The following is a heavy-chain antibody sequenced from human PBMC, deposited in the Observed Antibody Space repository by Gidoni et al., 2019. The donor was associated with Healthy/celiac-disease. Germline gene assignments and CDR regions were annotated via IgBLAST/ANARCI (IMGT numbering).Heavy chain of an antibody. V-gene: IGHV3-15*01. J-gene: IGHJ4*02. Sequence: EVQLVESGGGLVKPGGSLRLSCAASGFTFSNAWLGWVRQAPGKGLEWVGRIKSKTDGGTTDYAAPVKGRFTISRDDSKNTLYLQMNSLKTEDTAVYYCTTETMIVVVITVNWGQGTLVTVSS. CDR1: GFTFSNAW. D-gene: IGHD3-22*01. CDR2: IKSKTDGGTT. CDR3: TTETMIVVVITVN.